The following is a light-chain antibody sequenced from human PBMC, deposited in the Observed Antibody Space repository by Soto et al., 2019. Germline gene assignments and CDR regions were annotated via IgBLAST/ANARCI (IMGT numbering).Light chain of an antibody. J-gene: IGLJ3*02. CDR2: LNSDGSH. V-gene: IGLV4-69*01. Sequence: QSVLTQSPSASASLGASVKLTCTLSSGHSSYAIAWHQQQPEKGPRYLMKLNSDGSHSKGDGIPDRFSGSSSGAERYLTIASLPSEDEADYYCQTWGTGNWVFGGGTKLTVL. CDR3: QTWGTGNWV. CDR1: SGHSSYA.